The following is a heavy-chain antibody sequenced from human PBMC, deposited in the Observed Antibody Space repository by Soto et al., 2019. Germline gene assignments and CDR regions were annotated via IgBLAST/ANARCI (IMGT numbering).Heavy chain of an antibody. Sequence: EVQVVESGGGLVQPGGSLRLSCAASGFTFSSYSMNWVRQAPGKGLEWVSYISSGSSTIYYADSVKGRFTISRDNAKNSLYLQMNSLRAEDTAVYYCAPSGTTGPSGAFDIWGQGTMVTVSS. CDR1: GFTFSSYS. V-gene: IGHV3-48*01. CDR3: APSGTTGPSGAFDI. J-gene: IGHJ3*02. CDR2: ISSGSSTI. D-gene: IGHD4-17*01.